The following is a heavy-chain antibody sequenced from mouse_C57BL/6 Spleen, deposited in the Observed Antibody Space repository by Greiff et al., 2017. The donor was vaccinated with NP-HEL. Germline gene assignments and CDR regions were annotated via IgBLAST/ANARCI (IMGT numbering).Heavy chain of an antibody. CDR2: ISYDGSN. Sequence: EVQLQESGPGLVKPSQSLSLTCSVTGYSITSGYYWNWIRQFPGNKLEWMGYISYDGSNNYNPSLKNRISITRDTSKNQFFLKLNSVTTEDTATYYCARSKIYYGNYVGYWGQGTTLTVSS. V-gene: IGHV3-6*01. D-gene: IGHD2-1*01. CDR1: GYSITSGYY. J-gene: IGHJ2*01. CDR3: ARSKIYYGNYVGY.